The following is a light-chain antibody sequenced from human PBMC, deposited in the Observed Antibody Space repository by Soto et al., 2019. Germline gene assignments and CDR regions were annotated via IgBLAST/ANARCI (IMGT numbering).Light chain of an antibody. CDR1: SGHSDYA. Sequence: QLVLTQSPSASASPGASVKLTCTLSSGHSDYAIAWHQQQPEKGPRYLMKVTSDGSHTKGDGIPDRFSGSSSGADRYLTISSLRSDDEADYYCQAWGTGGVFGGWTKLTVL. CDR2: VTSDGSH. V-gene: IGLV4-69*01. CDR3: QAWGTGGV. J-gene: IGLJ3*02.